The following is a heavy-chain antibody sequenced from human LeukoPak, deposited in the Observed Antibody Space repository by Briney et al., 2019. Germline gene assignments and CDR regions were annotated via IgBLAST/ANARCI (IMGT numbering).Heavy chain of an antibody. D-gene: IGHD5-12*01. CDR1: GGSFSGYY. Sequence: PSGTLSLTCAAYGGSFSGYYWSWVRQPPGKGLEGIGEINHSGRANYNPSLKSRVTISVATSKNQFSLKLSSVTAADTAVYYCARKRGYSGYDFDYWGQGTLVTVSS. CDR3: ARKRGYSGYDFDY. V-gene: IGHV4-34*01. CDR2: INHSGRA. J-gene: IGHJ4*02.